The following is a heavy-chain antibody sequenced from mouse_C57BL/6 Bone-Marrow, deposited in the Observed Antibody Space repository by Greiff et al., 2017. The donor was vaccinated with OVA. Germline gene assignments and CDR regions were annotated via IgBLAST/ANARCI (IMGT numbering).Heavy chain of an antibody. J-gene: IGHJ4*01. Sequence: QVQLQQSGAELARPGASVKLSCKASGYTFTSYGISWVQQRTGQGLEWIGEIYPRSGNTYYNEKFKGKATLTADKSSSTAYMELRSLTSENSAVYFCARDYFITTVVAPYAMDYWGQGPSVTVSS. CDR1: GYTFTSYG. CDR3: ARDYFITTVVAPYAMDY. CDR2: IYPRSGNT. D-gene: IGHD1-1*01. V-gene: IGHV1-81*01.